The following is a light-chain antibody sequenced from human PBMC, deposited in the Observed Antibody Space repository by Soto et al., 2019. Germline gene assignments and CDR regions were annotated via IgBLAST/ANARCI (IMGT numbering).Light chain of an antibody. J-gene: IGLJ3*02. CDR1: SSNIGSNT. Sequence: QSVLTQPPSASGTPGQRVTISCSGSSSNIGSNTVNWYHHLPGTAPKILIYNNDQRPSGVPDRFSGSKSGTSASLAISGLQSEDEADYYGAAWDDSLNGPVFGGGTKLTVL. CDR2: NND. V-gene: IGLV1-44*01. CDR3: AAWDDSLNGPV.